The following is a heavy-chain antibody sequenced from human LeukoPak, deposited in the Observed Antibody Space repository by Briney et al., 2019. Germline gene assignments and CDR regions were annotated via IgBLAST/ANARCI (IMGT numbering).Heavy chain of an antibody. CDR2: INHSGST. Sequence: PSETLSLTCAVYGGSLSDYYWSWIRQPPGKGLEWIGEINHSGSTNYNPFLKSRVTTSVDTSKNQFSLKMTTVTAADTAVYYCGRKVNWGSHYFDYWGQGTLVTVSS. V-gene: IGHV4-34*01. D-gene: IGHD7-27*01. CDR3: GRKVNWGSHYFDY. CDR1: GGSLSDYY. J-gene: IGHJ4*02.